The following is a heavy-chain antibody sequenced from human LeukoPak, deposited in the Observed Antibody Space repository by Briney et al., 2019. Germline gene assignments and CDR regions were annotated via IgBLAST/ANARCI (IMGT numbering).Heavy chain of an antibody. J-gene: IGHJ4*02. D-gene: IGHD3-10*01. Sequence: PSETLSLTCNVSGYSISSGYYWGWIRQPPGKGLQWIGSIYNTGSTYYNPSLKSRITISVDTSKNQFSLRVTSVTATDTAVYYRARVPPHYYGTGSPDWGQGTLVTVSA. V-gene: IGHV4-38-2*02. CDR2: IYNTGST. CDR1: GYSISSGYY. CDR3: ARVPPHYYGTGSPD.